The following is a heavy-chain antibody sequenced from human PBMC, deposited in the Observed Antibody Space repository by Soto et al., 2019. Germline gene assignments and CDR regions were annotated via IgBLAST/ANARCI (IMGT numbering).Heavy chain of an antibody. V-gene: IGHV3-30*19. Sequence: QLQLVESGGGVVQPGTSLRLSCAASGFMFKSYVMHWVRQAPGKGLEWVALTSYDGSNNYYGASVKGRFTVSRDNSKNTLHLQMDSLRPEDTALYYCARWGTTGGFDLWGQGTLVSVSS. CDR3: ARWGTTGGFDL. D-gene: IGHD3-16*01. J-gene: IGHJ5*02. CDR1: GFMFKSYV. CDR2: TSYDGSNN.